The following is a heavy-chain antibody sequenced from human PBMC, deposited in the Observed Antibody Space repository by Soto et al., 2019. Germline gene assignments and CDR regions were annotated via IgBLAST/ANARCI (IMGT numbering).Heavy chain of an antibody. CDR2: IYYSGST. D-gene: IGHD3-10*01. CDR1: GGSISSGGYY. J-gene: IGHJ4*02. V-gene: IGHV4-31*03. Sequence: QVQLQESGPGLVKPSQTLSLTCTVSGGSISSGGYYWSWIRQHPGKGLEWIGYIYYSGSTYYNPSLKSRVTISVETSKNQFSLKLSSVTAADTAVYYCDLGVAGVASDYWGQGTLVTVSS. CDR3: DLGVAGVASDY.